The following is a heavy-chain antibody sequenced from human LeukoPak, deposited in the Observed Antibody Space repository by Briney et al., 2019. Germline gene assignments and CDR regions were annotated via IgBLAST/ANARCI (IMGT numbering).Heavy chain of an antibody. J-gene: IGHJ4*02. CDR2: INHSGST. V-gene: IGHV4-4*02. CDR1: GGSISTGNW. D-gene: IGHD3-16*01. Sequence: SGTLSLTCAVSGGSISTGNWWSWVRQPPGKALEWIGEINHSGSTNYNPSLKSRVTISIDTSKNQFSLKLSSVTAADTAMYYCELGGYWGQGTLVTVSS. CDR3: ELGGY.